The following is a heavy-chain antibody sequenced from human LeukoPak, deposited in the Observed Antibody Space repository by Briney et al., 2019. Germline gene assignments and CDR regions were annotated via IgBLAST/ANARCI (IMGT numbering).Heavy chain of an antibody. V-gene: IGHV4-34*01. CDR1: GGAFSGYY. Sequence: SETLSLTCAVYGGAFSGYYCSWIRQPPGEGLEWIGEINHSGSTNYNPSLESRVTISVDTSKNQFSLKLTSVTAADTAVYYCARESADLIRFTPGSGRYGMDVWGQGTTVTVSS. CDR2: INHSGST. D-gene: IGHD3-10*01. CDR3: ARESADLIRFTPGSGRYGMDV. J-gene: IGHJ6*02.